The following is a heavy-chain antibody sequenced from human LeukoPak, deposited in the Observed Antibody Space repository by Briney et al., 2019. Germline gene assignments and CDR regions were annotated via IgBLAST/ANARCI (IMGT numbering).Heavy chain of an antibody. D-gene: IGHD3-9*01. CDR3: ARALRYFDWLYDY. Sequence: ASVKVSCKASGYTFTGYYMHWVRQAPGQGLEWMGWINPNSGGTNYAQKFQGRVTMTRDTSISTAYMELSRLRSDDTAVYYCARALRYFDWLYDYWGQGTLVTASS. CDR2: INPNSGGT. J-gene: IGHJ4*02. CDR1: GYTFTGYY. V-gene: IGHV1-2*02.